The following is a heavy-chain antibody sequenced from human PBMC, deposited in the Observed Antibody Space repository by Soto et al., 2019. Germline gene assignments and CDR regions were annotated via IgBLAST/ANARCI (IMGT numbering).Heavy chain of an antibody. J-gene: IGHJ4*02. CDR1: GFTFDDYA. V-gene: IGHV3-9*01. CDR3: AKDMGASVATITRGFDY. D-gene: IGHD5-12*01. CDR2: ISWNSGSK. Sequence: GGSLRLSCAASGFTFDDYAMHWVRQAPGKGLEWVSGISWNSGSKGYADSVKGRFTISRDNAKNSLYLQMNSLRAEDTALYYCAKDMGASVATITRGFDYWGQGTLVTVSS.